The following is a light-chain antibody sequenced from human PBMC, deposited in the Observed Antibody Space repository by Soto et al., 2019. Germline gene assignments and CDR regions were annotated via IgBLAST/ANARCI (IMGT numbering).Light chain of an antibody. CDR2: DVN. V-gene: IGLV2-11*01. CDR3: CSYAGSYSDA. CDR1: SSDVGGFNS. Sequence: QSALAQPRSVSGSPGQSVTISCTGTSSDVGGFNSVSWYQQHPGKAPKLMIYDVNKRPSGVPDRFSGSKSGSTASLTISGLQAEDEAAYYCCSYAGSYSDAFATGTKVTVL. J-gene: IGLJ1*01.